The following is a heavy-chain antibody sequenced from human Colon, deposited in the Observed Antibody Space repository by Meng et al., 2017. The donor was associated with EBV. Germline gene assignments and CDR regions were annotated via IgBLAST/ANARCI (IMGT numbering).Heavy chain of an antibody. CDR3: VRDRPSWT. J-gene: IGHJ5*02. D-gene: IGHD3-3*01. CDR2: VKPDGTST. V-gene: IGHV3-74*01. Sequence: AQVVEAGGGSVQPGGSLRLSCAASGFTFSTYWMPWVRQVPGKGLIWVSRVKPDGTSTYYADSVRGRFTISRDNAKNTVYLQMNTLRAEDTAVYYCVRDRPSWTWGQGTLVTVSS. CDR1: GFTFSTYW.